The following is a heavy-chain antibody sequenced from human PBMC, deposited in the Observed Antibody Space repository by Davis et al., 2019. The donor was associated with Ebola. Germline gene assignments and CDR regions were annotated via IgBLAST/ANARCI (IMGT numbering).Heavy chain of an antibody. D-gene: IGHD3-22*01. CDR3: ARAIPKYYYDSSGYYGTLDYFDY. V-gene: IGHV4-59*01. CDR1: GGSISSYY. CDR2: IYYSGST. Sequence: SETLSLTCTVSGGSISSYYWSWIRQPPGKGLEWIGYIYYSGSTNYNPSLKSRVTISVDTSKNQFSLKLSSVTAADTAVYYCARAIPKYYYDSSGYYGTLDYFDYWGQGTLVTVSS. J-gene: IGHJ4*02.